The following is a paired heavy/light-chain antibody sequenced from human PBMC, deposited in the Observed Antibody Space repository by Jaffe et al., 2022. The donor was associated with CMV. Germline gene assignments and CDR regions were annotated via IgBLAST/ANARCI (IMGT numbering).Light chain of an antibody. Sequence: EIILTQSPATLSASAGERATLSCRASQSVSGNLAWYQQKPGQVPRLLIYGASTRATGIPARFSGSGSGTEFTLTISSLQSEDFAVYYCQQYNNWPPYTFGQGTKVEF. CDR1: QSVSGN. CDR3: QQYNNWPPYT. J-gene: IGKJ2*01. V-gene: IGKV3-15*01. CDR2: GAS.
Heavy chain of an antibody. CDR2: TSSSDDTT. J-gene: IGHJ4*02. Sequence: EDQLVESGGGLVEPGGFLRLSCVASGFTLSRYEMNWVRQAPGKGPEWVSFTSSSDDTTSYADSVKGRFTISRDNARNSLFLEMNSLRAEDTAVYYCTRSLLYSSAWCVFELWGQGTPVIVSS. CDR1: GFTLSRYE. CDR3: TRSLLYSSAWCVFEL. V-gene: IGHV3-48*03. D-gene: IGHD6-19*01.